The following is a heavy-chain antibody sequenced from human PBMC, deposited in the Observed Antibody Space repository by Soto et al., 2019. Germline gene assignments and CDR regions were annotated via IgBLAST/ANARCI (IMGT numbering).Heavy chain of an antibody. V-gene: IGHV1-18*01. CDR3: ARDLSPPGTDDSSGYYDR. CDR1: GYTFTSYG. D-gene: IGHD3-22*01. Sequence: ASVKVSCKASGYTFTSYGISWVRQAPGQGLEWMGWISAYNGNTNYAQKLQGRVTMTTDTSTSTAYMELRSLRSDDTAVYYCARDLSPPGTDDSSGYYDRWGLGTLVTVSS. J-gene: IGHJ4*02. CDR2: ISAYNGNT.